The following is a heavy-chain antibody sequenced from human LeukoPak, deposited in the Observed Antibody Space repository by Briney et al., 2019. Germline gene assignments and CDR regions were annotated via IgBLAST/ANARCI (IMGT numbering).Heavy chain of an antibody. D-gene: IGHD2-15*01. CDR3: AKSMSGGLGFFQS. Sequence: ASVKVSCKASGYTFTDYNIHWVRQAPGQGLEWMGWMNPNSGGANYAQKFQDRVTMTRDTSISTTYMELRSLRSDDTAVYYCAKSMSGGLGFFQSWGQGTLVTVSS. V-gene: IGHV1-2*02. J-gene: IGHJ1*01. CDR2: MNPNSGGA. CDR1: GYTFTDYN.